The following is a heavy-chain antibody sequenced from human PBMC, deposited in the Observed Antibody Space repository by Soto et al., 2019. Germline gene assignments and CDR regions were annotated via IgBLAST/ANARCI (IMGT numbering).Heavy chain of an antibody. CDR2: ISWNSGSI. D-gene: IGHD3-10*01. Sequence: PGGSLRLSCAASGFTFSSYSMNWVRQAPGKGLEWVSGISWNSGSIGYADSVKGRFTISRDNAKNSLYLQMNSLRAEDTAFYYCAKDRGSLWFGELMAFDIWGQGTMVTVSS. J-gene: IGHJ3*02. V-gene: IGHV3-9*01. CDR3: AKDRGSLWFGELMAFDI. CDR1: GFTFSSYS.